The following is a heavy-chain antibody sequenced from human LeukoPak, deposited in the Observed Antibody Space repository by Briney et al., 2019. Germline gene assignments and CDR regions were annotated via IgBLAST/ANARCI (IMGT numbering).Heavy chain of an antibody. V-gene: IGHV3-30*04. Sequence: GRSLRLSCAASGFTFSSYAMHWVRQAPGKGLEWVAVISYDGSNKYYADSVKGRFTISRDNSKNTLYLQMNSLRAEDTAVYYCARDRSLYYFDYWGQGTLVTVSS. J-gene: IGHJ4*02. CDR3: ARDRSLYYFDY. CDR2: ISYDGSNK. CDR1: GFTFSSYA.